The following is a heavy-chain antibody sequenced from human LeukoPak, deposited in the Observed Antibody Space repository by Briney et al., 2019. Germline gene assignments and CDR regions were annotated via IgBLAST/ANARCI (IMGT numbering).Heavy chain of an antibody. J-gene: IGHJ4*02. D-gene: IGHD3-3*01. Sequence: SETLSLTCAVYGGSFSGYYWSWIRQPPGKGLEWIGEINHSGSTNYNPSLKSRVTISVDTSKNQFSLKLTSVTAADTAMYYCARYQTYFDFWSGLDYWGQGTLVIVSS. CDR2: INHSGST. CDR1: GGSFSGYY. CDR3: ARYQTYFDFWSGLDY. V-gene: IGHV4-34*01.